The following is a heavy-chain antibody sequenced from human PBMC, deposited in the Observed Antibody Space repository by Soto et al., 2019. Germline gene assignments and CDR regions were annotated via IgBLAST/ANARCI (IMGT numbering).Heavy chain of an antibody. D-gene: IGHD6-19*01. J-gene: IGHJ4*02. CDR3: ARHIAVTRTRGFDY. V-gene: IGHV4-4*02. Sequence: HVHLQESGPGLVKPSGTLSLTCAVSGGSITTNWWSWVRQPPGKGLEWIGELYHSGTTNYNPSLRGRVTISVDKSNNQFSLNLNSVTAADSAIYYCARHIAVTRTRGFDYWGQGNLVTVSS. CDR2: LYHSGTT. CDR1: GGSITTNW.